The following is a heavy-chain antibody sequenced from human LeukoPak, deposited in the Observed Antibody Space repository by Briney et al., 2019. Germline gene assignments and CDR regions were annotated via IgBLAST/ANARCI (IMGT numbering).Heavy chain of an antibody. J-gene: IGHJ4*02. CDR3: ARILYYDSSGPPDY. D-gene: IGHD3-22*01. V-gene: IGHV1-18*01. Sequence: ASVKVSCKASGYTFTTYGISWVRQAPGQGPEWMGWISAYNGDTNYAQRLQGRVTMTTDTSTSTAYVELRSLRSDDTAVYYCARILYYDSSGPPDYWGQGTLVTVSS. CDR1: GYTFTTYG. CDR2: ISAYNGDT.